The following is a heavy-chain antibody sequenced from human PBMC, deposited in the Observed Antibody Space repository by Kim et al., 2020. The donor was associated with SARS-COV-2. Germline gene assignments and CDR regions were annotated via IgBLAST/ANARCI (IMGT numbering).Heavy chain of an antibody. CDR1: GGTFNSYA. Sequence: SVKVSCKASGGTFNSYAFIWVRQAPGQGLEWMAKIVPILGITNYAQSFQGRVTLSADKSTSTTYMELSSLRSEDSAVYYCAKFGSNDGFDVWGQGTMVAVSS. D-gene: IGHD3-10*01. V-gene: IGHV1-69*04. CDR2: IVPILGIT. J-gene: IGHJ3*01. CDR3: AKFGSNDGFDV.